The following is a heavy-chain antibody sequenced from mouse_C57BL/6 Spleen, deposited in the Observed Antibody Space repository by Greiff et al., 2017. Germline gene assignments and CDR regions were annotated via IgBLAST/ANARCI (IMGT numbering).Heavy chain of an antibody. Sequence: QVQLQQPGAELVMPGASVKLSCKASGYTFTSYWMHWVKQRPGQGLEWIGEIDPSDSYTNYNQTFKGTATLTVDKSSSTAYMQLSSLTSKDSAVYYCARWAPYYGAMDYWGQGTSVTVSS. CDR3: ARWAPYYGAMDY. D-gene: IGHD1-1*01. V-gene: IGHV1-69*01. CDR2: IDPSDSYT. CDR1: GYTFTSYW. J-gene: IGHJ4*01.